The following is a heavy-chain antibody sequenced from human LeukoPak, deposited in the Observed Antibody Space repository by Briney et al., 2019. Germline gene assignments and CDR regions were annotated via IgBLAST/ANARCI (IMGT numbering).Heavy chain of an antibody. D-gene: IGHD2-2*01. CDR1: GGSISSGGYS. V-gene: IGHV4-30-2*01. Sequence: SQTLSPTCAVSGGSISSGGYSWSWIRQPPGKGLEWIGYIYHSGSTYYNPSLKSRVTISVDRSKNQFSLKLSSVTAADTAVYYCAREVVVPAATRGPFYYFDYWGQGTLVTVSS. CDR2: IYHSGST. J-gene: IGHJ4*02. CDR3: AREVVVPAATRGPFYYFDY.